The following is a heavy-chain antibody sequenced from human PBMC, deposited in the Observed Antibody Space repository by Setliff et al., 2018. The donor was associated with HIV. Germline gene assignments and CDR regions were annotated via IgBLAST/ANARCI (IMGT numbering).Heavy chain of an antibody. CDR1: GGSFSDYY. D-gene: IGHD4-4*01. CDR3: AAFFVTPMTTQDF. V-gene: IGHV4-34*01. J-gene: IGHJ4*02. CDR2: INHSGST. Sequence: SETLSLTCAVYGGSFSDYYWSWIRQPPGKGLEWIGEINHSGSTNYNPSLRSRVSVSRDMSSNQFSLRLSSVTAADAAVYYCAAFFVTPMTTQDFWGQGTLVTVSS.